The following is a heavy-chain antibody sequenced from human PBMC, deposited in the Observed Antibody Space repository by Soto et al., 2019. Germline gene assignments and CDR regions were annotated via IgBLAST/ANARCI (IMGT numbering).Heavy chain of an antibody. D-gene: IGHD2-8*01. CDR1: GGAISSGDRY. Sequence: QVQLQESGPGLVKPSQTLSLTCTVSGGAISSGDRYWSWIRQPPGKGLEWIGHIKYSGSTHYNPSLQSRISMSIDTSKNQFSLDVSSVTAADTAVYYCARGRRNTYGIDYWGQGTLVTVSS. CDR2: IKYSGST. V-gene: IGHV4-30-4*01. CDR3: ARGRRNTYGIDY. J-gene: IGHJ4*02.